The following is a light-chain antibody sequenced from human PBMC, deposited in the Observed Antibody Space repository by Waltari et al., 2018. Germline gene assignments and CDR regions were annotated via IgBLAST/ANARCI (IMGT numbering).Light chain of an antibody. CDR1: SPNIGAGSD. Sequence: QSVLTQPPSVSGAPGQRVAISCPGSSPNIGAGSDVHWYQQLPRTAPKLLIYGNNNRPSGVPDRFFGSTYGTSASLAITGLQAEDEADYYCQSYDTSLSVVFGGGTKLTVL. V-gene: IGLV1-40*01. J-gene: IGLJ3*02. CDR3: QSYDTSLSVV. CDR2: GNN.